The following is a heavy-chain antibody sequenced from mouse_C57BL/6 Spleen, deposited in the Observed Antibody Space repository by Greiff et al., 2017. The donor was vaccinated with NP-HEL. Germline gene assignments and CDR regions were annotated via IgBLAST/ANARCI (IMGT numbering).Heavy chain of an antibody. CDR2: IYPGSGST. Sequence: QVQLQQPGAELVKPGASVKMSCKASGYTFTSYWITWVKQRPGQGLEWIGDIYPGSGSTNYNEKFKSKATLTVDTSSSTAYMQLSSLTSEDSAVYYCARTGDGYYWGFAYWGQGTLVTVSA. V-gene: IGHV1-55*01. CDR1: GYTFTSYW. D-gene: IGHD2-3*01. CDR3: ARTGDGYYWGFAY. J-gene: IGHJ3*01.